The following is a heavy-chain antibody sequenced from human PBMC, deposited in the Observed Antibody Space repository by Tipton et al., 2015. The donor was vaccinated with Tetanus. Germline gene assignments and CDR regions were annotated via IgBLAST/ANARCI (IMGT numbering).Heavy chain of an antibody. CDR2: THNSGNT. CDR1: GGSVRGGDYS. D-gene: IGHD3-10*01. CDR3: ARWGDASGSTNLYAFDI. Sequence: TLSLTCTVSGGSVRGGDYSWNWIRQVPGKGLEWIGYTHNSGNTNYNPSLSGRVTTSVDTSKNQFSLKMSSVTAADTAVYYCARWGDASGSTNLYAFDIWGQGTMVSVSS. V-gene: IGHV4-61*08. J-gene: IGHJ3*02.